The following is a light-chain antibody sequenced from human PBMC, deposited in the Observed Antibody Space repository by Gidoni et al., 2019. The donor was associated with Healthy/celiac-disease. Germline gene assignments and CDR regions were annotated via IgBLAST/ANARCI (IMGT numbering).Light chain of an antibody. CDR3: QAWDSSTVV. J-gene: IGLJ2*01. CDR2: QDS. V-gene: IGLV3-1*01. CDR1: TLGDKY. Sequence: SYELTQPPSGSVSPGQTASITCSGDTLGDKYACWYQQKPGQSPVLVIYQDSKRPSGIPERFSGSLSGNTATLTISGTQAMDEADYYCQAWDSSTVVFGGGTKLTVL.